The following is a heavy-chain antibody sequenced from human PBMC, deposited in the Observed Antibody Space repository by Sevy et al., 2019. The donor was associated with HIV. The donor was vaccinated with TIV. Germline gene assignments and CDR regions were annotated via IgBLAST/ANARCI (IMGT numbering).Heavy chain of an antibody. J-gene: IGHJ4*02. V-gene: IGHV4-59*13. CDR2: IYSSGRT. CDR1: GGSISSYY. Sequence: SDTLSLTCTVSGGSISSYYWSWIRQPPGKGLEWVGYIYSSGRTNYTPSLKSRVTISVDTSKNQFSLKLSSVTAADTAVYYCARVGLARYFFDSWGQGNLVTVSS. CDR3: ARVGLARYFFDS.